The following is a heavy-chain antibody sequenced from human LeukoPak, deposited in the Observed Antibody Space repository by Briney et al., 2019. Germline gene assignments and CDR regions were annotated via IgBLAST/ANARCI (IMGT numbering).Heavy chain of an antibody. CDR2: IIPIFGTA. V-gene: IGHV1-69*05. J-gene: IGHJ6*03. D-gene: IGHD2-2*01. CDR1: GGTFSSYA. CDR3: ARSIVVVPAAEYYYYYYYMDV. Sequence: ASVKVSCKASGGTFSSYAISWVRQAPGQGLEWMGGIIPIFGTANYALKFQGRVTITTDESTSTAYMELSSLRSEDTAVYYCARSIVVVPAAEYYYYYYYMDVWGKGTTVTVSS.